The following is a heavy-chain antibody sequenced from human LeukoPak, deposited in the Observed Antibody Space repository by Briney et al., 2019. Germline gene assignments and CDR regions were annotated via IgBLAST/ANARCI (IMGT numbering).Heavy chain of an antibody. J-gene: IGHJ3*02. CDR3: ARDSIYSGSYGDHDAFDI. V-gene: IGHV1-18*04. D-gene: IGHD1-26*01. CDR1: GYTFTGYY. CDR2: ISAYNGNT. Sequence: GASVKVSCKASGYTFTGYYMHWVRQAPGQGLEWMGWISAYNGNTNYAQKLQGRVTITADKSTSTAYMELSSLRSEDTAVYYCARDSIYSGSYGDHDAFDIWGQGTMVTVSS.